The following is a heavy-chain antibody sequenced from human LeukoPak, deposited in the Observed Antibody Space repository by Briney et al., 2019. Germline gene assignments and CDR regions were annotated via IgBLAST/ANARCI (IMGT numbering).Heavy chain of an antibody. CDR2: IYYRGST. CDR3: ARNPAQLPGGFDP. J-gene: IGHJ5*02. Sequence: KTSETLSLTCTVSGGSISSYYWSWIRQPPGKGLEWIGYIYYRGSTNYNPSLKSRVTISVDTSKNQFSLKLSSVTAADTAVYYCARNPAQLPGGFDPWGQGTLVTVSS. CDR1: GGSISSYY. V-gene: IGHV4-59*08. D-gene: IGHD2-2*01.